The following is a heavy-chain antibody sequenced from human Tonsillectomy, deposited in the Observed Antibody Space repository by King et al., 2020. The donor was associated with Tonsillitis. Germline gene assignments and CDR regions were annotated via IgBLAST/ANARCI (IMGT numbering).Heavy chain of an antibody. D-gene: IGHD2-2*02. J-gene: IGHJ4*02. CDR3: AKGPSPGAILGYFDF. Sequence: QLVQSGGGLVQPGRSLRLSCAASGFTFDDYGMHWVRQAPGKGLEWVSGVSWSSAAIVYADSVKGRFTISRDNANNSLYLQMNSLTTEDTAVYYCAKGPSPGAILGYFDFWGQGTLVTVSS. CDR1: GFTFDDYG. CDR2: VSWSSAAI. V-gene: IGHV3-9*01.